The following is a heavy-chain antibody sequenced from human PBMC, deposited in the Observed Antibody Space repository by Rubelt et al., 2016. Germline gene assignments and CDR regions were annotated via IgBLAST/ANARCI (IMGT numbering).Heavy chain of an antibody. CDR2: INHSGST. CDR3: AICIIVAPVYYAVDV. D-gene: IGHD2/OR15-2a*01. Sequence: GQLHQWGAGLLKPSETLSLTCAVYGGSFSAYYWSWIRQPPGKGLEWIGAINHSGSTSYNPSLKSRVTISVDTSKNQFSLRLTSVTAADTAVFYCAICIIVAPVYYAVDVGGQGTTVTVSS. CDR1: GGSFSAYY. V-gene: IGHV4-34*01. J-gene: IGHJ6*02.